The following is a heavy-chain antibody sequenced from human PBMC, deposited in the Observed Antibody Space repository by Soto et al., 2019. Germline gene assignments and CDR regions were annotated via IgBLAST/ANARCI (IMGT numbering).Heavy chain of an antibody. CDR2: MSSSGST. CDR1: GDSISSGCYY. V-gene: IGHV4-31*02. Sequence: SETLSLTCSVSGDSISSGCYYWSWIRQHPGKGLEWIGYMSSSGSTYYNPSLKSRLTISIDASKNQFSLKLSSVTAADTAVYYCAREYSYGHDYWGQGTRVTVS. D-gene: IGHD5-18*01. CDR3: AREYSYGHDY. J-gene: IGHJ4*02.